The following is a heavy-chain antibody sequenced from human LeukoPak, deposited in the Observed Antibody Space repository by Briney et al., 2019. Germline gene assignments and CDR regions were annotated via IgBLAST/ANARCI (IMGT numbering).Heavy chain of an antibody. D-gene: IGHD3-22*01. CDR1: GGSVSSGSYY. CDR3: ARRSLANSSGPTGVFDP. V-gene: IGHV4-61*01. Sequence: SETLSLTCTVSGGSVSSGSYYWSWIRQPPGKGLEWIGYIYYSGSTNYNPSLKSRVTISVDTSKNQFSLKLSSVTAADTAVYFCARRSLANSSGPTGVFDPWGQGTLVTVSS. J-gene: IGHJ5*02. CDR2: IYYSGST.